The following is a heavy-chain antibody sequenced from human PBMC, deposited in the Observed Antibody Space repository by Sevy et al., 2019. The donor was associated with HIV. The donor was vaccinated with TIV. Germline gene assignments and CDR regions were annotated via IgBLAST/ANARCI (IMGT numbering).Heavy chain of an antibody. D-gene: IGHD3-9*01. CDR3: ARGQKYDIMTAMYYKNGFDV. CDR2: FYWNGDT. Sequence: SETLSLTCTVSGDSIGSYYWSWIRQPPGKGLEWIGDFYWNGDTNYSPSLKSRVTILVDTSKNQFSLKLRSVTAADTAVYFCARGQKYDIMTAMYYKNGFDVWGQGTMVTVSS. V-gene: IGHV4-59*01. J-gene: IGHJ6*02. CDR1: GDSIGSYY.